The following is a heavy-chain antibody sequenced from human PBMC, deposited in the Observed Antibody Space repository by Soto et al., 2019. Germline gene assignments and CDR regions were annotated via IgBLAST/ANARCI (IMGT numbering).Heavy chain of an antibody. J-gene: IGHJ4*02. V-gene: IGHV4-30-4*01. D-gene: IGHD7-27*01. Sequence: QVQLQESGPGLVKPSQTLSLTCTVSGDSISSDDSCWSWIRQPPDQGLEWIGHIYNGGSTYYNPSLESRISISVDTSKTQFFLKLSSVNAADTAVYYCARGPSGDKVDYWGQGTLVTVSS. CDR2: IYNGGST. CDR3: ARGPSGDKVDY. CDR1: GDSISSDDSC.